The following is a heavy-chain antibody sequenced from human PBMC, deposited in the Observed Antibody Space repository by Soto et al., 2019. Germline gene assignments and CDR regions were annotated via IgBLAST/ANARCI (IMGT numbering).Heavy chain of an antibody. CDR2: INSDGSSI. V-gene: IGHV3-74*01. J-gene: IGHJ6*02. CDR1: KFTITSYW. D-gene: IGHD5-18*01. Sequence: EVQLVESGGGLVQPGGSVRLSCAASKFTITSYWMHWVRQAPGKGLVGVSRINSDGSSISYADAVKGRFTISRDNAKNTLYLQMNSLRVEDTAVYYCAREVSHGYVLRGMDVWGQGTTVTVFS. CDR3: AREVSHGYVLRGMDV.